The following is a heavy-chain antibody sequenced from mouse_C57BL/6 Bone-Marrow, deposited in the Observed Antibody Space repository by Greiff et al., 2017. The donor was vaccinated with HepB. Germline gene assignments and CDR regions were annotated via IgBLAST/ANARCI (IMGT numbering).Heavy chain of an antibody. Sequence: QVQLQQPGAELVMPGASVKLSCKASGYTFTSYWMHWVKQRPGQGLEWIGEIDPSDSYTNYNQKFKGKSTLTVDKSSSTAYMQLSSLTSEDSAVYYCARSLWITTVVEEFAYWGQGTLVTVSA. J-gene: IGHJ3*01. V-gene: IGHV1-69*01. CDR1: GYTFTSYW. CDR3: ARSLWITTVVEEFAY. CDR2: IDPSDSYT. D-gene: IGHD1-1*01.